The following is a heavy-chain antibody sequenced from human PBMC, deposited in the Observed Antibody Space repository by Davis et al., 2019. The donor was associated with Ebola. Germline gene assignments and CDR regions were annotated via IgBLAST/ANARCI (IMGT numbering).Heavy chain of an antibody. CDR2: IYYSGST. Sequence: GSLRLTCTVSGGSISSYYWSWIRQPPGKGLEWIWYIYYSGSTNYNPSLKSRVTISVDTSKNQFSLKLSSVTAADTAVYYCARAGGSTTLTAPSIDVWGQGTTVTVSS. V-gene: IGHV4-59*01. CDR1: GGSISSYY. J-gene: IGHJ6*02. D-gene: IGHD2/OR15-2a*01. CDR3: ARAGGSTTLTAPSIDV.